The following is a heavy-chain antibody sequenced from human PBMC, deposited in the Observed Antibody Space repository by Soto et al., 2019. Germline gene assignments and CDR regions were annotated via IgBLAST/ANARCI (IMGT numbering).Heavy chain of an antibody. V-gene: IGHV3-74*01. D-gene: IGHD3-10*01. CDR2: INSDGTRT. CDR3: ARGALGNYYQDS. J-gene: IGHJ4*02. CDR1: GFTFSRDW. Sequence: DVQLVESGGGLLQPGGSLRLSCATSGFTFSRDWMHWVRQAPGKGLVWVSRINSDGTRTNYADYAMGRFTISRDNAKNSLSLQMNSLRAEDTAVYFCARGALGNYYQDSWGQGTPVTVSS.